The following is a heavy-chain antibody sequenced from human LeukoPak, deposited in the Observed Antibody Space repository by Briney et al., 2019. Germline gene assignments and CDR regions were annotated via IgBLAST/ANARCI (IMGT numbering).Heavy chain of an antibody. D-gene: IGHD4-17*01. CDR1: GFTFSSYA. Sequence: GGSLRLSCAASGFTFSSYAMTWVRQAPGKGLEWVSVIGGSTGNTYYADSVKGRFTISRDNSKNTLYLQMSGLRAEDTAVYYCAKDAYGDYVGRRMGYRFDPWGQGTLVTVSS. J-gene: IGHJ5*02. CDR3: AKDAYGDYVGRRMGYRFDP. V-gene: IGHV3-23*01. CDR2: IGGSTGNT.